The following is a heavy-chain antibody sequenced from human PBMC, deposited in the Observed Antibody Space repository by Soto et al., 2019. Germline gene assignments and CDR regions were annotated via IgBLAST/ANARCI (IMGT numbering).Heavy chain of an antibody. CDR2: IVVGSGNT. D-gene: IGHD5-12*01. CDR3: AALDMATISFVDY. V-gene: IGHV1-58*01. J-gene: IGHJ4*02. Sequence: SVKVSCKASGFTFTSSAVQWVRQARGQRLEWIGWIVVGSGNTNYAQKFQERVTITRDLSTSTAYMEQSSLRSEDTAVYYWAALDMATISFVDYWGKGTLVTVAS. CDR1: GFTFTSSA.